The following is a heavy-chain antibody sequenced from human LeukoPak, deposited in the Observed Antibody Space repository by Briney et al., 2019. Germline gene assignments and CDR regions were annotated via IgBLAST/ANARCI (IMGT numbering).Heavy chain of an antibody. CDR1: GDSINFDY. J-gene: IGHJ5*02. Sequence: SETLSLTCIVSGDSINFDYWSWIRQPPGKGLEWVGCLYNNGSTSYSPSLKSRVTISVDTSKNQFTLKLNSMTTADTAVYYCARGRAYTYYRGLDPWGQGILVTVSS. D-gene: IGHD3-22*01. CDR3: ARGRAYTYYRGLDP. CDR2: LYNNGST. V-gene: IGHV4-59*01.